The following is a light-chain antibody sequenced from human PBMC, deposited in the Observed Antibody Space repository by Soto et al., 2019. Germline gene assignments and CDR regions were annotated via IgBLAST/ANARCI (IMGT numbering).Light chain of an antibody. CDR3: QTWVTGPPWV. CDR2: LNSDGSH. CDR1: SGHSTYA. J-gene: IGLJ3*02. Sequence: QLVLTQSPSASASLGASVKLTCTLSSGHSTYAIAWHQQRPEKGPRYLMKLNSDGSHNKGDGIPDRFSGSSSGAERYLTISSLQSEDEADYYCQTWVTGPPWVFGGGTQLTVL. V-gene: IGLV4-69*01.